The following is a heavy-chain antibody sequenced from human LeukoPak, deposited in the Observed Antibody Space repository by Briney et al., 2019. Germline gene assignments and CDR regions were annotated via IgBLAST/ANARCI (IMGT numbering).Heavy chain of an antibody. D-gene: IGHD2-15*01. V-gene: IGHV3-53*01. J-gene: IGHJ6*03. CDR1: GFTVSSNN. Sequence: PGGSLRLSCAASGFTVSSNNMSWVRQAPGKGLEWVSVIYSGASTYYADSVKGRFTISRDNSNNTLYLQMNSLRAEDTAVYFCARGGGGSTKYYYYMDVWGRGTTVTVSS. CDR3: ARGGGGSTKYYYYMDV. CDR2: IYSGAST.